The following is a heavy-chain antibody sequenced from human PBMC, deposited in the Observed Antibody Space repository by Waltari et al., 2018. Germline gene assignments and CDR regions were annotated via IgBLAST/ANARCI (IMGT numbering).Heavy chain of an antibody. CDR1: GGSISSSSYY. D-gene: IGHD6-13*01. Sequence: QLQLQESGPGLVKPSETLSLTCTVSGGSISSSSYYWGWIRQPPGKGLEWIGSIYYSGSTYYNPSLKSRVTISVDTSKNQFSLKLSSVTAADTAVYYRASDDSSSRVRYFDLWGRGTLVTVSS. V-gene: IGHV4-39*07. J-gene: IGHJ2*01. CDR2: IYYSGST. CDR3: ASDDSSSRVRYFDL.